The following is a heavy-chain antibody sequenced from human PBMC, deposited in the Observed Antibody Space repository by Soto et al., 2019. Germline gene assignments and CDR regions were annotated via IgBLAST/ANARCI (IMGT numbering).Heavy chain of an antibody. Sequence: GGSLRLSCAASGFTFSSYGMHWVRQAPGKGLEWVAVISYDGSDKYYADSVKGRFTISRDNSNNTLYLQMDSLRAEDTAVYYFVNGVVAATTYIQYRGHGTSVT. D-gene: IGHD2-15*01. CDR2: ISYDGSDK. V-gene: IGHV3-30*18. CDR3: VNGVVAATTYIQY. CDR1: GFTFSSYG. J-gene: IGHJ1*01.